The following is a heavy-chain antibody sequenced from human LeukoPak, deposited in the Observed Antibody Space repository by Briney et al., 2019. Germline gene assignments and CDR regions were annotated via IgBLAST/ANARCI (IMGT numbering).Heavy chain of an antibody. CDR2: IYPGDSDT. J-gene: IGHJ4*02. Sequence: GEPLKISCKGSGYSVTSYWLGWVRQMPGKGLEWMGIIYPGDSDTRYSPSFQGQVTISADKSISTAYLQWSSLKASDTAMYYCARYDYYDSSGYKNYFDYWGQGTLVTVSS. CDR3: ARYDYYDSSGYKNYFDY. CDR1: GYSVTSYW. V-gene: IGHV5-51*01. D-gene: IGHD3-22*01.